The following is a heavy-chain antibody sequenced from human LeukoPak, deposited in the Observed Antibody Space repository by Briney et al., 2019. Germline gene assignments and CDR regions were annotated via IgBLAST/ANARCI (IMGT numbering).Heavy chain of an antibody. CDR2: INPSGGDT. CDR1: GYTFTSYY. Sequence: ASVKVSCKASGYTFTSYYMHWVRQAPGQGLEWMGIINPSGGDTTYAQKLQGRVTMTRDMSTSTVYMELSSLRSEDTAVYYCARDLSTAPGNYCFDYWGQGTLVTVYS. V-gene: IGHV1-46*04. D-gene: IGHD6-13*01. CDR3: ARDLSTAPGNYCFDY. J-gene: IGHJ4*02.